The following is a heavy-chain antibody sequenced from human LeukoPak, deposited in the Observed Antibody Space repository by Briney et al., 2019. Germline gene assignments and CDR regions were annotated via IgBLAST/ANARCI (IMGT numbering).Heavy chain of an antibody. V-gene: IGHV4-31*03. D-gene: IGHD3-22*01. Sequence: PSETLSLTCTVSGVSISSGGYYWSWIRQHPGKGLEWIGYIYYSGSTYYNPSLKSRVTISVDTSKNQFSLKLSSVTAADTAVYYCARRATFPLRRHYYDSSGYYRDDAFDIWGQGTMVTVSS. CDR3: ARRATFPLRRHYYDSSGYYRDDAFDI. CDR1: GVSISSGGYY. CDR2: IYYSGST. J-gene: IGHJ3*02.